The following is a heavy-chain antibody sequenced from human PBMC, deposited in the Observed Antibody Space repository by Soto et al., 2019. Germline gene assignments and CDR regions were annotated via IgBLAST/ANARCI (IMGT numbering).Heavy chain of an antibody. J-gene: IGHJ6*02. V-gene: IGHV3-23*01. CDR1: GFTFSSYA. CDR2: ISGSGGST. CDR3: AKGAAAAGNYYYYGMDV. D-gene: IGHD6-13*01. Sequence: GGSLRLSCAASGFTFSSYAMSWVRQAPGKGLEWVSAISGSGGSTYYADSVKGRFTISRDNSKNTLYLQMNSLRAEDTAVYYCAKGAAAAGNYYYYGMDVWGQGTMVTVSS.